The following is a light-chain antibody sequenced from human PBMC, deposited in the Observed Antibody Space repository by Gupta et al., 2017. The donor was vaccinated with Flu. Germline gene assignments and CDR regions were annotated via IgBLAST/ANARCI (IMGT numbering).Light chain of an antibody. J-gene: IGKJ1*01. CDR3: QQSYSTPWT. V-gene: IGKV1-39*01. Sequence: PSSLSASVGDRVTITCRASQSITSCLNWYQQEPGKAPKLLIYGASTVQSGVPPRLSGSGSGTDFTLTISRLQPEDSAIYYCQQSYSTPWTFGQGTKVEIK. CDR1: QSITSC. CDR2: GAS.